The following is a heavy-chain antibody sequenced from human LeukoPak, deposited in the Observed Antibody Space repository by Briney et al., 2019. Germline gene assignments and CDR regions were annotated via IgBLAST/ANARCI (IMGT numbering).Heavy chain of an antibody. V-gene: IGHV3-21*01. CDR3: ARSIVVVPAAMYQKYNWFDP. CDR2: ISSSSSYI. J-gene: IGHJ5*02. D-gene: IGHD2-2*01. CDR1: GFTFSSYS. Sequence: GGSLRLSCAASGFTFSSYSMNWVRQAPGKGLEWVSSISSSSSYIYYADSVKGRFTISRDNAKNSLYLQMTSLRAEDTAVYYCARSIVVVPAAMYQKYNWFDPWGQGTLVTVSS.